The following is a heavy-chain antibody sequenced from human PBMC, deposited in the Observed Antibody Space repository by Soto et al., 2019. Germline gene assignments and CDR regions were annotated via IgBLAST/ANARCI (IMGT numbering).Heavy chain of an antibody. D-gene: IGHD5-18*01. Sequence: EVQLLESGGGLVQPGGSLRVSCAASGFTFSSYAMSWVRQAPGRGLEWVSGLSGSGSSSYYADSVKGRFTISRDNSKNTMYLQMNSPRAEDTAVYYCAKGLPGHSSGPSFDYWGQGTQVTVSS. CDR1: GFTFSSYA. CDR3: AKGLPGHSSGPSFDY. V-gene: IGHV3-23*01. J-gene: IGHJ4*02. CDR2: LSGSGSSS.